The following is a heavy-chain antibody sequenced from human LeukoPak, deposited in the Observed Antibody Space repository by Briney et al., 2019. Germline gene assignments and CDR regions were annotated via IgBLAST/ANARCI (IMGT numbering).Heavy chain of an antibody. CDR3: AKGTQRGNSGWGYFIDY. V-gene: IGHV3-9*01. CDR2: INWNSGSI. Sequence: PGGSLRLSCEASGFKFDEYVMHWVRQAPGKGLEWVSGINWNSGSIDYADSVKGRFTISRDNAKNFLYVQMNNLRAEGTALYYCAKGTQRGNSGWGYFIDYWGQGTLVTVSS. D-gene: IGHD3-10*01. J-gene: IGHJ4*02. CDR1: GFKFDEYV.